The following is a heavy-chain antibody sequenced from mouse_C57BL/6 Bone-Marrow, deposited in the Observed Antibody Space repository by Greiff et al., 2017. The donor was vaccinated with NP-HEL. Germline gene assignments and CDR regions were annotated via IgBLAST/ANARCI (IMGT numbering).Heavy chain of an antibody. V-gene: IGHV1-69*01. Sequence: QVQLQQPGAELVMPGASVKLSCKASGYTFTSYWMHWVKQRPGQGLEWIGEIDPSDSYTNYNQKFKGKSTLTVDKSSSTAYMQLSSLTSEDSAVYYCALFITTVVATLDYWGQGTTLTVSS. CDR3: ALFITTVVATLDY. D-gene: IGHD1-1*01. J-gene: IGHJ2*01. CDR1: GYTFTSYW. CDR2: IDPSDSYT.